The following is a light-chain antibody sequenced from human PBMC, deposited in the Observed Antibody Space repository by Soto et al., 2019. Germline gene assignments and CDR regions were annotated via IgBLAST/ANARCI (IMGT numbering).Light chain of an antibody. Sequence: QSVVTQPRSVSGSPGQSVTISCTGTASDVGAYKYVSWYQQNPGKAPKLMIYDVSERPSGVPDRFSGSKSGNMASLTISGLQAEDEADYYCCAYAGSYTLVFGGGTQLTVL. CDR1: ASDVGAYKY. CDR3: CAYAGSYTLV. J-gene: IGLJ2*01. V-gene: IGLV2-11*01. CDR2: DVS.